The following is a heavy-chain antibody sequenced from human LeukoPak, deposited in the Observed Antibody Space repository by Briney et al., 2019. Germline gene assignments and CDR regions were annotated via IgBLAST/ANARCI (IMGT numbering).Heavy chain of an antibody. V-gene: IGHV3-7*03. D-gene: IGHD3-10*01. CDR1: GFTLSNHW. J-gene: IGHJ6*02. CDR2: VNRDGSET. Sequence: GGSLRLSCAASGFTLSNHWMTWVRQVPGRGPEWVANVNRDGSETYYLDSVKGRFTISKDNAKNSLYLQMNSLRAEDTALYHCARALWSGPVYYGMDVWGQGTTVTVSS. CDR3: ARALWSGPVYYGMDV.